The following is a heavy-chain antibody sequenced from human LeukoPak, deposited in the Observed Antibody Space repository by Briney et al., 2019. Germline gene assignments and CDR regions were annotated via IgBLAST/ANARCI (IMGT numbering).Heavy chain of an antibody. D-gene: IGHD3-22*01. Sequence: PSETLSLTCTVSGGSISSYYWSWIRQPPGKGLEWIGYIYYSGSTNYNPSLKSRVTISVDTSKNQFSLKLSSVTAAGTAVYYCARDSDSSGYYGYYGTDVWGQGTTVTVSS. V-gene: IGHV4-59*01. CDR2: IYYSGST. J-gene: IGHJ6*02. CDR3: ARDSDSSGYYGYYGTDV. CDR1: GGSISSYY.